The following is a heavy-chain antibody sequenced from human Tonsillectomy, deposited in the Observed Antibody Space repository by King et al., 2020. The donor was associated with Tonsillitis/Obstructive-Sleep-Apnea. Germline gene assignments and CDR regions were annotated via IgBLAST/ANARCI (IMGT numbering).Heavy chain of an antibody. Sequence: EVQLVESGGGLIQPGGSLRLSCAASGFTVSRNYMNWVRQPPGKGLEWVSVIYSGGSTYYTDSAKGRFTISRDSSKNTLYLQMNSLRAEDTAVYYCTGDVAFAYWGQGTLVTVSS. V-gene: IGHV3-53*01. CDR3: TGDVAFAY. D-gene: IGHD2-15*01. CDR1: GFTVSRNY. CDR2: IYSGGST. J-gene: IGHJ4*02.